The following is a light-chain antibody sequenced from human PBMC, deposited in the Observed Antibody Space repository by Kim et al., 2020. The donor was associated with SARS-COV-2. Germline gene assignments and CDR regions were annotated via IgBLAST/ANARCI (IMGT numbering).Light chain of an antibody. CDR3: QKNDGAPWT. Sequence: PPVGDRVTITCRASQSISYDLDWYQQKPGKVPKILIYAASALQKGVPSRFNGSGSGTDFTLTINSLQPEDIATYYCQKNDGAPWTFGEGTKVDIK. J-gene: IGKJ1*01. V-gene: IGKV1-27*01. CDR2: AAS. CDR1: QSISYD.